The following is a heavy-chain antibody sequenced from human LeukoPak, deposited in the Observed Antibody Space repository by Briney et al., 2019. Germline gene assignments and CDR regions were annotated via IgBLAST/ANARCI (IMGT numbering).Heavy chain of an antibody. CDR1: GFTFSSYA. CDR3: ARAGYSSSRRGYFFDY. V-gene: IGHV3-30*04. Sequence: GGSLRLSCAASGFTFSSYAMHWVRQAPGKGLEWVAVISYDGSNKYYADSVKGRFTISRDNSKNTLYLQMNSLRAEDTAVYYCARAGYSSSRRGYFFDYWGQGTLVTVSS. D-gene: IGHD6-13*01. CDR2: ISYDGSNK. J-gene: IGHJ4*02.